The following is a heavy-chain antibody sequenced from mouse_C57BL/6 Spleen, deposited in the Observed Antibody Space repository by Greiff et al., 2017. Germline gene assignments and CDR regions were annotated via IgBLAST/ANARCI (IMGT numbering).Heavy chain of an antibody. D-gene: IGHD1-1*01. CDR1: GFTFSDYY. J-gene: IGHJ4*01. Sequence: EVKLMESEGGLVQPGSSMKLSCTASGFTFSDYYMAWVRQVPEKGLEWVANINYDGSSTYYLDSLKSRFIISRDNAKNILYLQMSSLKSEDTATYYCARDPGTYAIDYWGQGTSVTVAS. CDR3: ARDPGTYAIDY. CDR2: INYDGSST. V-gene: IGHV5-16*01.